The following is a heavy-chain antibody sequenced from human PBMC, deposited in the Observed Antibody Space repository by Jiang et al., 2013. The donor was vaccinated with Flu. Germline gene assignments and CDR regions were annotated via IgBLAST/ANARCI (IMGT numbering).Heavy chain of an antibody. J-gene: IGHJ4*02. Sequence: ETLSLSCTVSGDSISSYSWSWIRQPAGKGLEWIGHIYTSGSTTYNPSLKSRVTMSVDTSKNQFSLKLSSVTAADTAVYYCARDRRQYDFWSGISEGGLYLDYWGQGTLVTVSS. CDR3: ARDRRQYDFWSGISEGGLYLDY. CDR1: GDSISSYS. CDR2: IYTSGST. V-gene: IGHV4-4*07. D-gene: IGHD3-3*01.